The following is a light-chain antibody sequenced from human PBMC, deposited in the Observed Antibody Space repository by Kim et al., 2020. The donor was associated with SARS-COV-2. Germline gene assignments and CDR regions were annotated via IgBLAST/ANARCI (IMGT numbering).Light chain of an antibody. J-gene: IGLJ3*02. CDR3: QVWDSSSDHWV. Sequence: VAPGKTARITCGGSNIGSKGVHWYQQKPGQAPVLVIYYDSDRPSGIPERFSGSNSGNTATLTISRVEAGDEADYYCQVWDSSSDHWVFGGGTKLTVL. CDR2: YDS. V-gene: IGLV3-21*04. CDR1: NIGSKG.